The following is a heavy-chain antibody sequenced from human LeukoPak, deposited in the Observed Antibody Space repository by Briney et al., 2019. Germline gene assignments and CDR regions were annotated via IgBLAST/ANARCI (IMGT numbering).Heavy chain of an antibody. CDR3: AGGEKGVPRGAKFDP. CDR2: IYTSGGT. D-gene: IGHD3-16*01. V-gene: IGHV4-61*02. J-gene: IGHJ5*02. CDR1: GGSISSGSYY. Sequence: SQTLSLTCTVSGGSISSGSYYWGWIRQPAGKGLEWIGRIYTSGGTNYNPSLKSRVTISVDTSKNQFSLKLSSVTAADTAVYYCAGGEKGVPRGAKFDPWGQGTLVTVSS.